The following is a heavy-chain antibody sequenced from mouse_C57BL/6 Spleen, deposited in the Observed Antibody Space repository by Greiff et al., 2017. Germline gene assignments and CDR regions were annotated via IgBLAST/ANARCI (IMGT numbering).Heavy chain of an antibody. J-gene: IGHJ1*03. CDR1: GYTFTSYC. CDR2: IHPNSGST. Sequence: QVQLQQPGAELVKPGASVKLSCKASGYTFTSYCMHWVKQKPGQSLEWIGMIHPNSGSTNYNEKFKSKATLTVDKSSSTAYMQLSRLTSENSAVYDCARRGYDWYFDVWGTGTTVTVSS. CDR3: ARRGYDWYFDV. V-gene: IGHV1-64*01.